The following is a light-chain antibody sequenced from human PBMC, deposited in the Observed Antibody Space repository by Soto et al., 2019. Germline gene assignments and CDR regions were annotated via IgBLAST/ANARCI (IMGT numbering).Light chain of an antibody. CDR2: AAS. CDR1: QAINKW. V-gene: IGKV1D-12*01. CDR3: QQSNSFPLA. J-gene: IGKJ4*01. Sequence: DIQMTQSPSSVSASVGDRVTITCRASQAINKWLAWYQQKPGKAPKLLIYAASNLQSGVPPRFSGSGAGTDFTLSTTNLQPEDFATYYCQQSNSFPLAFGGGTKVDIK.